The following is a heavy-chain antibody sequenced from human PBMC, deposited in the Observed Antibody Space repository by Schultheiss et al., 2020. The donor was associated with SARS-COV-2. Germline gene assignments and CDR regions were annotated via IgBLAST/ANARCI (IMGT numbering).Heavy chain of an antibody. D-gene: IGHD6-13*01. Sequence: GGSLRLSCAASGFTFSSYSMNWVRQAPGKGLEWVSYISSSGTTIYYADSVKGRFTISRDNAKNSLFVQMNSLRAEDTAVYYCARDRGIAAAGTYYYYGMDVWGQGTTVTVSS. CDR3: ARDRGIAAAGTYYYYGMDV. CDR1: GFTFSSYS. J-gene: IGHJ6*02. CDR2: ISSSGTTI. V-gene: IGHV3-48*04.